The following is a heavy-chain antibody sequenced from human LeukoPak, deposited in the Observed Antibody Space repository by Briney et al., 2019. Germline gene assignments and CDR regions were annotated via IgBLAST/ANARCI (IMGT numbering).Heavy chain of an antibody. Sequence: PGGSLRLSCAASGFTFSSYAFHWVRQAPGKGLEWVSYISSSGSTIYYADSVKGRFTISRDNAKNSLYLQMNSLRAEDTAVYYCARRVGKYFDLWGRGTLVTVSS. J-gene: IGHJ2*01. CDR1: GFTFSSYA. CDR2: ISSSGSTI. D-gene: IGHD2-15*01. V-gene: IGHV3-48*03. CDR3: ARRVGKYFDL.